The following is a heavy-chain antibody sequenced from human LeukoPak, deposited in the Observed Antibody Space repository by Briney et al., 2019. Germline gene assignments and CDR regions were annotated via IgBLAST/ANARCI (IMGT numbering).Heavy chain of an antibody. CDR1: GGSISSSSYY. V-gene: IGHV4-39*01. Sequence: PSETLSLTCTVSGGSISSSSYYWGWIRQPPGKGLEWIGRIYYSGSTYYNPSLKSRVTISVDTSKNQFSLKLSSVTAADTAVYYCARYCSGGSCFNQIGRGDDYWGQGTLVTVSS. J-gene: IGHJ4*02. CDR2: IYYSGST. D-gene: IGHD2-15*01. CDR3: ARYCSGGSCFNQIGRGDDY.